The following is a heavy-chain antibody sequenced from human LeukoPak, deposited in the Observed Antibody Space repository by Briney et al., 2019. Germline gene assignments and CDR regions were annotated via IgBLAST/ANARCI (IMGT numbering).Heavy chain of an antibody. Sequence: GGSLRLSCAASGFTFSSYGMHWVRQAPGKGLGWGANIKQDGSEKYYVDSVKGRFTISRDNAKNSLYVQLDSLRAEDTAVYYCATNPHRDAVYWGQGTLVTVSS. CDR2: IKQDGSEK. CDR3: ATNPHRDAVY. J-gene: IGHJ4*02. V-gene: IGHV3-7*03. CDR1: GFTFSSYG. D-gene: IGHD2-2*01.